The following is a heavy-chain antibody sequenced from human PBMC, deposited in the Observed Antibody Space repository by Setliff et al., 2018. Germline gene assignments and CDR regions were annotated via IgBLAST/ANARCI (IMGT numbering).Heavy chain of an antibody. Sequence: PGGSLRLSCAASGFDFKTHWMSWVRQAPGKGLEWVANIKEDGSEKYYVDSVKGRFTISRDNAKNSLYLQMNSLRAEDTAVYYCAREMLTVYYYDSSGYYPDDYWGQGTLVTVSS. D-gene: IGHD3-22*01. J-gene: IGHJ4*02. V-gene: IGHV3-7*01. CDR2: IKEDGSEK. CDR3: AREMLTVYYYDSSGYYPDDY. CDR1: GFDFKTHW.